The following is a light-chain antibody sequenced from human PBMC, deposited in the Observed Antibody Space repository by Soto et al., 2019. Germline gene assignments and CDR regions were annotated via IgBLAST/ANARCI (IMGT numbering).Light chain of an antibody. CDR3: QQHNKWPPIT. V-gene: IGKV3-11*01. CDR1: QSVIKY. J-gene: IGKJ5*01. Sequence: IVLPQSPATLSLSPGERDTLSGRSSQSVIKYLVWYQQKPSQAPRLLIYDASNRATGIPARFSGSGSGTDFTLTISSLEPEDFAVYYCQQHNKWPPITFGQGTQLEIK. CDR2: DAS.